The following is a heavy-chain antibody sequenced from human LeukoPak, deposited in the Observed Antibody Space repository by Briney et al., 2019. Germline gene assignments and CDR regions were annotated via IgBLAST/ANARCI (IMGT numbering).Heavy chain of an antibody. V-gene: IGHV4-4*07. CDR2: IYTSGST. J-gene: IGHJ4*02. D-gene: IGHD1-26*01. CDR1: GGSISSYY. CDR3: AREGYSGSYYGFDY. Sequence: PSETLSLTCTVSGGSISSYYWSWIRQPAGKGLEWIGRIYTSGSTNYNPSLKSRVTMSVDTSKNQFSLKLSSVTAADTAVYYCAREGYSGSYYGFDYWGQGTLVTVSS.